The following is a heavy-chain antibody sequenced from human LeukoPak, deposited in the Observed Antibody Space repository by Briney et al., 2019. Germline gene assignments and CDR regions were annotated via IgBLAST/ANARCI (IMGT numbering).Heavy chain of an antibody. CDR2: MYYSGST. V-gene: IGHV4-59*08. Sequence: PSETLSLTCTVSGGSISNYYWSWIRQPPGKGLEWIGYMYYSGSTNYNPSLKSRVSISVDTSKNQFSLKLSSVTAADTAVYYCARQGLIYDSSDNWFDPWGQGTLVTVSS. D-gene: IGHD3-22*01. CDR3: ARQGLIYDSSDNWFDP. J-gene: IGHJ5*02. CDR1: GGSISNYY.